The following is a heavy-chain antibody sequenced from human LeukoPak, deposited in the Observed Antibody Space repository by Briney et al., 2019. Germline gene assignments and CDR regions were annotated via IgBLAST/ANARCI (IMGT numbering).Heavy chain of an antibody. J-gene: IGHJ4*02. CDR3: AGTYYYDSSGSYYFDY. Sequence: SVKVSCKASGGTFSNYAISWVRQAPGQGLEWMGRIIPIFGIANYAQKFQGRVTITADKSTSTAYMELSSLRSEDTAVYYCAGTYYYDSSGSYYFDYWGQGTLVTVSS. V-gene: IGHV1-69*04. CDR2: IIPIFGIA. CDR1: GGTFSNYA. D-gene: IGHD3-22*01.